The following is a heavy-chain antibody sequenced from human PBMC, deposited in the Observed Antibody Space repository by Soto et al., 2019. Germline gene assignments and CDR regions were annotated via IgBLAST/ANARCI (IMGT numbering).Heavy chain of an antibody. V-gene: IGHV4-34*01. D-gene: IGHD2-2*01. Sequence: QVQLQQWGAGLLKPSETLSLTCAVYGGSFSSYYWSWIRQPPGKGLEWIGQINHYGSTDYNPSLKSRVTISLDTSKNHFSLRLSSVTAADTAMYYCATHCSSTSCYYTFDPWGQGTLVTVSS. J-gene: IGHJ5*02. CDR1: GGSFSSYY. CDR2: INHYGST. CDR3: ATHCSSTSCYYTFDP.